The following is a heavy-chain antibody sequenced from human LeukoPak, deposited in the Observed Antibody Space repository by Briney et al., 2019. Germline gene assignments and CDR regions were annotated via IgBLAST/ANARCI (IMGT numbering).Heavy chain of an antibody. CDR2: INTHNGDT. CDR3: ARGGFYYDSSGYVESFDY. CDR1: GYTFTTYG. V-gene: IGHV1-18*01. Sequence: GASVKDSSKTSGYTFTTYGVSWGRHAPGQGLEWMGCINTHNGDTNYAQKVQDRVTMTTDTSTNTAYMELRSLRSDDTAVYYCARGGFYYDSSGYVESFDYWGQGTLVTVSS. J-gene: IGHJ4*02. D-gene: IGHD3-22*01.